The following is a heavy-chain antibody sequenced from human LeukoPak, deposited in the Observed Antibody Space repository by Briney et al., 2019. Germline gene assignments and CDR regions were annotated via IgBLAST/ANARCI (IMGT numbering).Heavy chain of an antibody. CDR1: GYSFTTKT. CDR3: ARQSTRLFNTGSYYPPPAYDY. Sequence: ASVKVSCKASGYSFTTKTIHWVRQAPGQRLEWMGWINIGNGYIKYSQAFQGRVTITSDTSTSTAYMELRSLRSDDTAVYYCARQSTRLFNTGSYYPPPAYDYWGQGTLVIVSS. J-gene: IGHJ4*02. D-gene: IGHD1-26*01. V-gene: IGHV1-3*04. CDR2: INIGNGYI.